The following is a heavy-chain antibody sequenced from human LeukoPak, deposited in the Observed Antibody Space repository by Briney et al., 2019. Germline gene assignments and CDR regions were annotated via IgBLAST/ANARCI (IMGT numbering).Heavy chain of an antibody. D-gene: IGHD2-15*01. V-gene: IGHV7-4-1*02. J-gene: IGHJ4*02. CDR2: IDTDTGTP. Sequence: GASVKVSCKASGYTFTNYGVTWVRQAPGQGLEWMGWIDTDTGTPTYGQGFTGRFVFSLDTSVSTTYLQINSLKAEDTAVYYCAKAGIGYCSENTCSPDYWGQGTLVTVSS. CDR3: AKAGIGYCSENTCSPDY. CDR1: GYTFTNYG.